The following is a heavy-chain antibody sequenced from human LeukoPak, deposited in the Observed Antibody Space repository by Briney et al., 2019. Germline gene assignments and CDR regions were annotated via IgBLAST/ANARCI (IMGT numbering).Heavy chain of an antibody. CDR2: IYTSGST. CDR3: ARDPRSSWYDY. V-gene: IGHV4-61*02. CDR1: GGSISSSSYY. D-gene: IGHD6-13*01. J-gene: IGHJ4*02. Sequence: SETLSLTCTVSGGSISSSSYYWSWIRQPAGKGLEWIGRIYTSGSTNYNPSLKSRVTMSVDTSKNQFSLKLSSVTAADTPVYYCARDPRSSWYDYWGQGTLVTVSS.